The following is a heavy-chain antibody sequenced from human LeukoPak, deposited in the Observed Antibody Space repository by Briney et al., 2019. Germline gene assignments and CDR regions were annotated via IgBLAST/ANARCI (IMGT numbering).Heavy chain of an antibody. CDR1: GYIFTGYY. V-gene: IGHV1-2*06. Sequence: GASVKVSCKASGYIFTGYYMHWVRQAPGQGLEWMGRINPSSGGTNYAQKFQGRVTMTRDTSISTAYMELSRLRSDDTAVYYCARGDTAMDGYWGQGTLVTVSS. D-gene: IGHD5-18*01. CDR2: INPSSGGT. J-gene: IGHJ4*02. CDR3: ARGDTAMDGY.